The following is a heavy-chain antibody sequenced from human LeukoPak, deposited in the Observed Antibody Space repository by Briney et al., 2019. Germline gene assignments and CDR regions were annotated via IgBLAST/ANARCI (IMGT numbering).Heavy chain of an antibody. CDR3: ARGRREGYSSKGRRFYYYMDV. J-gene: IGHJ6*03. Sequence: ASVKVSCKASGYTFTSYDINWVRQAPGQGLEWMGWMNPNSGNTGYAQKFQGRVTMTRNTSISTAYMELSSLRSEDTAVYYCARGRREGYSSKGRRFYYYMDVWGKGTTVTISS. D-gene: IGHD6-19*01. CDR2: MNPNSGNT. CDR1: GYTFTSYD. V-gene: IGHV1-8*01.